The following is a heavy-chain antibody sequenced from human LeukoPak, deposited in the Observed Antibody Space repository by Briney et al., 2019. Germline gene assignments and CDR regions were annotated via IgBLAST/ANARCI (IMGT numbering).Heavy chain of an antibody. Sequence: SETLPLTCTVSGGSISSGGYYWSWIRQHPGKGLEWIGYIYYSGSTYYNPSLKSRVTISVDTSKNQFSLKLSSVTAADTAVYYCARVVVEGNWFDPWGQGTLVTVSS. V-gene: IGHV4-31*03. D-gene: IGHD2-15*01. J-gene: IGHJ5*02. CDR1: GGSISSGGYY. CDR3: ARVVVEGNWFDP. CDR2: IYYSGST.